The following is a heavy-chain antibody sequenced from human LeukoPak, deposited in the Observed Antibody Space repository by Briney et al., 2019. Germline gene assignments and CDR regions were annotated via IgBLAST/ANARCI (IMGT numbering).Heavy chain of an antibody. CDR3: ARKWWENWFDS. CDR2: ISGNTGAT. CDR1: GFTFKNFV. J-gene: IGHJ5*01. D-gene: IGHD2-15*01. V-gene: IGHV3-23*01. Sequence: GGSLRLSCAASGFTFKNFVMTWVRQAPGQGLDWVSAISGNTGATYYADSVKGRFTISRDNSKNTLYLQMNSLRAEDTAVYYCARKWWENWFDSWGQEALVTVSS.